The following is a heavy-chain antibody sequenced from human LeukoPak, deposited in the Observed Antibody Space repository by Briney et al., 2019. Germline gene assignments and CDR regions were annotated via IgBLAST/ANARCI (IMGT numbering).Heavy chain of an antibody. CDR1: GFTFSSYG. J-gene: IGHJ6*03. D-gene: IGHD6-19*01. Sequence: PGGSLRLSCAASGFTFSSYGMHWVRQAPGKGLEWVAFIRYDGSNKYYADSVKGRFTISRDNSKNTLYLQMNSLRAEDTAVYYCAKETVGSSGWYVGIYYYYYMDVWGKGTTVTISS. CDR2: IRYDGSNK. CDR3: AKETVGSSGWYVGIYYYYYMDV. V-gene: IGHV3-30*02.